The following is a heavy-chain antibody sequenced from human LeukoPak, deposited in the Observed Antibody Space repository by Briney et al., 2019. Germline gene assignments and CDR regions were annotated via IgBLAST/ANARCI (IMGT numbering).Heavy chain of an antibody. CDR3: ASYPSSSPPFDY. D-gene: IGHD6-6*01. V-gene: IGHV1-2*02. CDR2: INPNTGDT. Sequence: ASVKVSCKASGYTFTGYYMHWVRQAPGQGFEWMGWINPNTGDTNYAQKFQGRVTMTRDTTISAAFMELTRLTSGDTAVYYCASYPSSSPPFDYWGQGTLVTVSS. CDR1: GYTFTGYY. J-gene: IGHJ4*02.